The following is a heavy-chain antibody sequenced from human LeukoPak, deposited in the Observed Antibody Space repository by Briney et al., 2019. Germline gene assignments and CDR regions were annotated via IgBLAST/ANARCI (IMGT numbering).Heavy chain of an antibody. CDR1: GFTLSNYG. CDR2: ISARGGGT. CDR3: AKGSSGYALEWFDP. Sequence: GGALRLSCADSGFTLSNYGMSWVRQAPGEGVEGGSAISARGGGTYYADSGKGRFTISRDNSKDTLYLQMNSLRAEDTAVYYCAKGSSGYALEWFDPWGQGTLVTVSS. J-gene: IGHJ5*02. D-gene: IGHD3-22*01. V-gene: IGHV3-23*01.